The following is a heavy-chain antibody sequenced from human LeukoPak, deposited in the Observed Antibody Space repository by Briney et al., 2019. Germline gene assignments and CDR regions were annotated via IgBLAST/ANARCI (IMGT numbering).Heavy chain of an antibody. CDR2: INPSGGST. V-gene: IGHV1-46*01. CDR3: ARDTTADGY. CDR1: GYTFTSYH. J-gene: IGHJ4*02. D-gene: IGHD1-14*01. Sequence: ASVKLSLTASGYTFTSYHMHWVRQSPGQRLEWMGMINPSGGSTTYAQKFQGRVTMTRDTSTSTVYMELSSLRSEDTAVYYCARDTTADGYRGQVTLVTVSS.